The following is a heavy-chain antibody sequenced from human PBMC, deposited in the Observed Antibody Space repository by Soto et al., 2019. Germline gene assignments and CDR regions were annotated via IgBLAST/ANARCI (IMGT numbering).Heavy chain of an antibody. J-gene: IGHJ4*02. CDR2: MNPNSGDT. Sequence: VQLVQSGAEVKKPGASVKVSCKASGYTFSDHDINWVRQASGQGPEWLGWMNPNSGDTGYAQNFQGRVTMTRDTSKRTAYMELSSLRSEDTAVYYCARVGGNWNDDYFDYWGQGTLVTASS. D-gene: IGHD1-1*01. CDR3: ARVGGNWNDDYFDY. V-gene: IGHV1-8*01. CDR1: GYTFSDHD.